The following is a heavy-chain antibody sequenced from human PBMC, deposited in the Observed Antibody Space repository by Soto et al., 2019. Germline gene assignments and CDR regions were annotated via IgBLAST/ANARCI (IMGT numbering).Heavy chain of an antibody. V-gene: IGHV3-23*01. J-gene: IGHJ6*03. Sequence: GGSLRLSCAASGFTFSSYAMSWVRQAPGKGLEWVSAISGSGGSTYYADSVKGRFTISRDNAKNSLYLQMNSLRAEDTAVYYCARVHTIFGVVMSTMGYYYMDVWGKGTTVTVSS. CDR3: ARVHTIFGVVMSTMGYYYMDV. CDR1: GFTFSSYA. D-gene: IGHD3-3*01. CDR2: ISGSGGST.